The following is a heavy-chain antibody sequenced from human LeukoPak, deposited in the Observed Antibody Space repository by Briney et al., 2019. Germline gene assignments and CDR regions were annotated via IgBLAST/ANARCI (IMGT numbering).Heavy chain of an antibody. D-gene: IGHD1-26*01. CDR2: IWYDGSNK. CDR1: GFSFSSYA. CDR3: ARASGSFDY. Sequence: GRSLRLSCAASGFSFSSYAMHWVRQAPGRGLEWVSAIWYDGSNKFYADSVKGRFTISRDNSKNTLFLQMNSLRAEDTAVYYCARASGSFDYWGQGTLVTVSS. J-gene: IGHJ4*02. V-gene: IGHV3-33*01.